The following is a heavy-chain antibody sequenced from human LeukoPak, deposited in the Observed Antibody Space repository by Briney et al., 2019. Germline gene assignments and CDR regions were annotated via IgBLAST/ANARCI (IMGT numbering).Heavy chain of an antibody. CDR2: INPSGGST. J-gene: IGHJ5*02. Sequence: ASVKVSCKASGYTFTSYYIHWVRQAPGQGLEWMGIINPSGGSTSYAQKFQGRVAMTRDTSTSTVYMELSSLRSEDTAVYYCARSRDQDWFDPWGQGTLVTVSS. CDR3: ARSRDQDWFDP. D-gene: IGHD3-10*01. V-gene: IGHV1-46*01. CDR1: GYTFTSYY.